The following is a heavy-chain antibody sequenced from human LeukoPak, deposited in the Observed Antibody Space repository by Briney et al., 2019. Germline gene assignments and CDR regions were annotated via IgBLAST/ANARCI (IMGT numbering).Heavy chain of an antibody. Sequence: ASVKVSCKASGYTFTSYYIHWVRQAPGQGLEWMGMINPSGGSASYAQKFQGRVTMTRDTSTITVYMDLSSLRSEDTAVYYCARGRGFGGNSGFAYWGQGSLVTVSS. CDR3: ARGRGFGGNSGFAY. J-gene: IGHJ4*02. V-gene: IGHV1-46*01. CDR1: GYTFTSYY. CDR2: INPSGGSA. D-gene: IGHD4-23*01.